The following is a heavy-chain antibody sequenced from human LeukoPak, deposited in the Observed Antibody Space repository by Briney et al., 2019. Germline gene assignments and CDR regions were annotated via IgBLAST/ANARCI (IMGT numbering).Heavy chain of an antibody. V-gene: IGHV3-21*01. J-gene: IGHJ4*02. CDR3: ARGGGSFYNY. CDR2: ISSSGTYM. CDR1: GFTFSNFG. D-gene: IGHD2-15*01. Sequence: GGSLRLSCAASGFTFSNFGMNWVRQAPGKGLEWVSSISSSGTYMYYADSLKGRFTISRDNAKNSLYLQMNSLRAEDTAVYYCARGGGSFYNYRGQGTLVTVSS.